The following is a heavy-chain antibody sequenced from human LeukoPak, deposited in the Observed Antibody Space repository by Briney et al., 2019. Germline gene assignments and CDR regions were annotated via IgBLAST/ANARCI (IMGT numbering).Heavy chain of an antibody. CDR1: GYTFTGYY. J-gene: IGHJ4*02. V-gene: IGHV1-2*02. CDR3: ARVRDYYDSSGYYIDY. CDR2: INPNSGGT. D-gene: IGHD3-22*01. Sequence: GASVKLSCKASGYTFTGYYMHWVRQAPGQGLEWRGWINPNSGGTNYEQKFQGRVTMTRDTPISTAYMELSRLRSDDTAVYYYARVRDYYDSSGYYIDYWAQGTLVTVSS.